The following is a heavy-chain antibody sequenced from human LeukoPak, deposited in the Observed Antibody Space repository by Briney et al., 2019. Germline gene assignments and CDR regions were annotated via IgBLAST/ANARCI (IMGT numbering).Heavy chain of an antibody. CDR3: ARGGYYGSGNDFRFDP. J-gene: IGHJ5*02. CDR1: GGSISSSNYY. V-gene: IGHV4-39*07. CDR2: IRYSETT. Sequence: SETLSLTCTVSGGSISSSNYYWGWIRQPPGKGLEWIASIRYSETTYYKPSLKSRVTISVDTSKNQFSLKLSSVTAADTAVYYCARGGYYGSGNDFRFDPWGQGTLVTVSS. D-gene: IGHD3-10*01.